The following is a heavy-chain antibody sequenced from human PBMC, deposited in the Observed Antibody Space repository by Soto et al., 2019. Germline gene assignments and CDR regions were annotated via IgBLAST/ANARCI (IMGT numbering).Heavy chain of an antibody. D-gene: IGHD1-1*01. CDR3: AKDMAGTTGGFDI. J-gene: IGHJ3*02. CDR1: RFTFGDYG. CDR2: ISWNGGNV. Sequence: GGSLRLSCAASRFTFGDYGMYWVRQVPGKGLEWVSGISWNGGNVGYADSVKGRFTISRDNAKNSLYLQMNSLRPEDTALYYCAKDMAGTTGGFDIWGQGTMVTVSS. V-gene: IGHV3-9*01.